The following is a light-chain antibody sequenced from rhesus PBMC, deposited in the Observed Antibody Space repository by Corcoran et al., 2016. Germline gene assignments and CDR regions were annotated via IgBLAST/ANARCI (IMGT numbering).Light chain of an antibody. CDR2: KVS. V-gene: IGKV1-21*01. Sequence: DTQMTQSPSSLSASVGDRVTITCRASQGISSWLVCYQQKPGTAPKLLIHKVSSLQSGVPSRFSGSGSGTGFALTISNLQPENIATCYSQQYTSAPPTIGEGAKVEFE. CDR3: QQYTSAPPT. J-gene: IGKJ4*01. CDR1: QGISSW.